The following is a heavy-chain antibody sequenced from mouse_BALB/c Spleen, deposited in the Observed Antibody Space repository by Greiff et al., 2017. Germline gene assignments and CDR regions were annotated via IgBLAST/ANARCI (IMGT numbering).Heavy chain of an antibody. CDR1: GYTFTSYW. D-gene: IGHD1-1*01. J-gene: IGHJ4*01. V-gene: IGHV1-87*01. CDR2: IYPGDGDT. CDR3: ARYTTVDYAMDY. Sequence: VQLQQSGAELARPGASVKLSCKASGYTFTSYWMQWVKQRPGQGLEWIGAIYPGDGDTRYTQKFKGKATLTADKSSSTAHMELRSLASEDSAVYYCARYTTVDYAMDYWGQGTSVTVSS.